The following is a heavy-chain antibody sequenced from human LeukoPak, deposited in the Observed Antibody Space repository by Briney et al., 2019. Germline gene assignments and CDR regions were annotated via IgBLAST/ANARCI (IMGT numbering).Heavy chain of an antibody. D-gene: IGHD3-10*01. CDR2: IKQDGSEK. CDR3: ARDTLYGSGSHYTVKYYYYMDV. J-gene: IGHJ6*03. Sequence: GGSLRLSCAASGVTSSSYWMSWVRQAPGKGLEWVANIKQDGSEKYYVDSVKGGFTISRDNAKNSLYLQMNSMRAEDTAVYYCARDTLYGSGSHYTVKYYYYMDVWGKGTTVTVSS. V-gene: IGHV3-7*01. CDR1: GVTSSSYW.